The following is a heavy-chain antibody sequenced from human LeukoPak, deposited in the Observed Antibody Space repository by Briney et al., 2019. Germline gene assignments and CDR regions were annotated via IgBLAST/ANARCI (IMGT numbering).Heavy chain of an antibody. D-gene: IGHD3-3*01. Sequence: PGGSLRLSCAASGFTFSSYAMHWVRQAPGKGLEWVAVISYDGSNKYYADSVKGRFTISRDNSKNTLHLQMNSLRAEDTAVYYCATMYYDFWSGYLGYDDYWGQGTLVTVSS. J-gene: IGHJ4*02. CDR1: GFTFSSYA. CDR2: ISYDGSNK. V-gene: IGHV3-30-3*01. CDR3: ATMYYDFWSGYLGYDDY.